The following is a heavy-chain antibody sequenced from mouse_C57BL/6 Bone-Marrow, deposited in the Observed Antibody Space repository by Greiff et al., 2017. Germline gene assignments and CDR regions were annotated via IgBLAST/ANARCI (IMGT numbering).Heavy chain of an antibody. Sequence: VQLQESGAELAKPGASVKLSCKASGYTFTSYGISWVKQRTGQGLEWIGEIYPSSGTTYYNEKFKGKATLTADKSSSTAYMELRSLTSEDSAVYFGARNCDGKGYYAMDYWGQGTSVTVSS. CDR2: IYPSSGTT. CDR3: ARNCDGKGYYAMDY. D-gene: IGHD2-1*01. CDR1: GYTFTSYG. J-gene: IGHJ4*01. V-gene: IGHV1-81*01.